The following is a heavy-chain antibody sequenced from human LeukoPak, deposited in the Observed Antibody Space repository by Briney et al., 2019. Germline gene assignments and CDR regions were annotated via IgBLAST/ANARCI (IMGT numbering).Heavy chain of an antibody. V-gene: IGHV4-34*01. Sequence: SETLSLTCAVYGGSFSDYSWSWIRQPPGKGLEWIGEINHSGGTNHNPSLMSRVIMSVDTSKNQFSLKLSSVTAADTAVYYCARGAVRSNYGVFGYYYYYMDVWGKGTTVTVSS. D-gene: IGHD4-11*01. CDR2: INHSGGT. J-gene: IGHJ6*03. CDR1: GGSFSDYS. CDR3: ARGAVRSNYGVFGYYYYYMDV.